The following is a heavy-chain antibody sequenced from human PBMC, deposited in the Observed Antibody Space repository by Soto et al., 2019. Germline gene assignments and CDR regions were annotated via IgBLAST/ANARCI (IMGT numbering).Heavy chain of an antibody. J-gene: IGHJ4*02. CDR2: IWYDGTNE. D-gene: IGHD6-19*01. CDR1: GFTFSSYG. Sequence: GGSLRLSCAASGFTFSSYGMHWVRQAPGKGLEWVAVIWYDGTNEHYADSVKGRFTISRDNSKNTLFLQMNSLRAEDTAVYYCARESVRYYYDWWGQGTLVTVSS. V-gene: IGHV3-33*01. CDR3: ARESVRYYYDW.